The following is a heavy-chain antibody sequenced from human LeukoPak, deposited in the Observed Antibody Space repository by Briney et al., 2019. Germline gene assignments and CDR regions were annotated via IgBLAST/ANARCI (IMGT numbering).Heavy chain of an antibody. CDR1: GGSISSYY. D-gene: IGHD3-10*01. CDR3: AANSADYNTLGSSYKV. CDR2: IYYSGST. Sequence: SETLSLTCTVSGGSISSYYWSWIRQPPGKGLEWIGYIYYSGSTNYNPSLKSRVTISVDTSKNQFSLKLNSVTAADTAVFYCAANSADYNTLGSSYKVWGQGTLVTVSS. J-gene: IGHJ4*02. V-gene: IGHV4-59*08.